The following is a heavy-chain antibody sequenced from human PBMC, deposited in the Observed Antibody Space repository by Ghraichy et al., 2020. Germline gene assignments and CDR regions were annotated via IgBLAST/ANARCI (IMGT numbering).Heavy chain of an antibody. J-gene: IGHJ6*02. D-gene: IGHD4-23*01. CDR1: GFSFSSYS. CDR3: ARAVGYYHYGMDV. CDR2: ISISSSYI. V-gene: IGHV3-21*01. Sequence: LSLTCAASGFSFSSYSMNWVRQAPGKGLEWVSYISISSSYIYYADSVRGRFTISRDNAKNSLYLQMNSLRAEDTAVYHCARAVGYYHYGMDVWGQGTTVTVSS.